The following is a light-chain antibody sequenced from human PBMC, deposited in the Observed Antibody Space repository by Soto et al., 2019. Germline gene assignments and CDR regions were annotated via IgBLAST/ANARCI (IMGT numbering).Light chain of an antibody. V-gene: IGLV2-14*01. CDR3: SSYTTSSTWV. J-gene: IGLJ3*02. Sequence: QSALTQPASVSGSPGQSITISCTGTSSDIGGYNFVSWYQHHPGKAPKFMIYEVNTRPSGVSDRFSGSKSGNTASLTISGLQAEDEADYYCSSYTTSSTWVFGGRTKLTVL. CDR1: SSDIGGYNF. CDR2: EVN.